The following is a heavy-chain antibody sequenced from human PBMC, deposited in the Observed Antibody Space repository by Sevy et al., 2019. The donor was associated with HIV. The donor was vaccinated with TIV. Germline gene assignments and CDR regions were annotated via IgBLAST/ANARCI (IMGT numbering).Heavy chain of an antibody. CDR3: ARSPPVVVVPGAPSWFDP. CDR2: INESGIT. D-gene: IGHD2-2*01. CDR1: DGSFSGYY. V-gene: IGHV4-34*01. Sequence: TLSLTCAVHDGSFSGYYWNWIRQLPGKGLDWVGEINESGITYYNPSLKSRVTISVDTSKKQFSLKLNSVTAVDSAVYFCARSPPVVVVPGAPSWFDPWGQGTLVTVSS. J-gene: IGHJ5*02.